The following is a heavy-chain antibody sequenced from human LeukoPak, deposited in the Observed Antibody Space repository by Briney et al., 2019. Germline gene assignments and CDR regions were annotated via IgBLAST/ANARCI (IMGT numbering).Heavy chain of an antibody. D-gene: IGHD6-19*01. CDR1: GGSVSRGSYY. CDR3: ARLIAVAGTLSFFDY. Sequence: PSKTLSLTCTVSGGSVSRGSYYWSWIRQPPGKGLEWIGYIYYSGSTNYNPSLKSRLTISVDTSKNQFSLKLNSVTAADTAVYYCARLIAVAGTLSFFDYWGQGILVTVSS. CDR2: IYYSGST. J-gene: IGHJ4*02. V-gene: IGHV4-61*01.